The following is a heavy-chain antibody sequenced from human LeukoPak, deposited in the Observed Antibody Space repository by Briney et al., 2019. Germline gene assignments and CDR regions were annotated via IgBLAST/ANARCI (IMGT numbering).Heavy chain of an antibody. J-gene: IGHJ4*02. V-gene: IGHV1-69*01. CDR3: ARGGQYSGYDYDY. CDR2: IIPIFGTA. Sequence: ASVKVSCKASGGTFSSYAISWVRQAPGQGLEWMGGIIPIFGTANYAQKFQGRVTITADESTSTAYMELSSLRSKDTAVYYCARGGQYSGYDYDYWGQGTLVTVSS. CDR1: GGTFSSYA. D-gene: IGHD5-12*01.